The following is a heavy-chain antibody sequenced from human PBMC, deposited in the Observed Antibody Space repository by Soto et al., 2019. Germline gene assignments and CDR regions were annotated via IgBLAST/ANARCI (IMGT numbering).Heavy chain of an antibody. J-gene: IGHJ4*02. Sequence: ASVKVSCKASGYTFTSYGISWVRQAPGQGLEWMGWISAYNGNTNYAQKLQGRVTMTTDTSTSTAYMELRSLRSDDTAVYYCARDTTVRPITMVRGAPSYWGQGTLVTAPQ. CDR2: ISAYNGNT. D-gene: IGHD3-10*01. V-gene: IGHV1-18*01. CDR3: ARDTTVRPITMVRGAPSY. CDR1: GYTFTSYG.